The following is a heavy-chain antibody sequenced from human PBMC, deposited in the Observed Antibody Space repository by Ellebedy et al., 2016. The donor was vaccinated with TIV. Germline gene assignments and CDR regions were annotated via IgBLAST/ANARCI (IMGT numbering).Heavy chain of an antibody. CDR2: IYTSGST. D-gene: IGHD2/OR15-2a*01. Sequence: MPSETLSLTCTVSGGSISRYCWSWIRQPAGKGLEWIGRIYTSGSTNYNPSLQSRVTMSVDTSKNQFSLKLRSVPAADTAVYYCARSTTRTTYIATFPWGQGTLVTVSS. V-gene: IGHV4-4*07. CDR3: ARSTTRTTYIATFP. CDR1: GGSISRYC. J-gene: IGHJ5*02.